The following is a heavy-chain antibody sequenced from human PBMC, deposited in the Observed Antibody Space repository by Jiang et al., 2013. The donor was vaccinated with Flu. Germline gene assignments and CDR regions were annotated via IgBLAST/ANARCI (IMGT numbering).Heavy chain of an antibody. Sequence: GPGLVKPSETLSLTCTVSGGSISGSRYYWGWVRQPPGKGLEWIASIYYSGTTHYNPSLKSRVTISVDTSKNQFSLQLSSVTAADTAVFYCAKTGRGVSTRPTFSNFDNWGQGTLVTVSS. D-gene: IGHD3-10*01. CDR2: IYYSGTT. CDR3: AKTGRGVSTRPTFSNFDN. CDR1: GGSISGSRYY. J-gene: IGHJ4*02. V-gene: IGHV4-39*01.